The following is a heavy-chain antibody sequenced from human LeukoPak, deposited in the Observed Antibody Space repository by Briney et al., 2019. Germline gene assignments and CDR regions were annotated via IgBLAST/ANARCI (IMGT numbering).Heavy chain of an antibody. J-gene: IGHJ4*02. CDR3: AREPYYYDSTGFDY. CDR2: ISAYNGNT. D-gene: IGHD3-22*01. V-gene: IGHV1-18*01. CDR1: GYTFTSYS. Sequence: ASVKVSCKASGYTFTSYSISWVRQAPGQGLEWMGWISAYNGNTNYAQKLQGRVTMTTDTSTSTAYMELRSLRSDDTAVYYCAREPYYYDSTGFDYWGQGTLVTVSS.